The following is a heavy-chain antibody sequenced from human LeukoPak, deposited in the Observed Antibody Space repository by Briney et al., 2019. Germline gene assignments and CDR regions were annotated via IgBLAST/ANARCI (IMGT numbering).Heavy chain of an antibody. D-gene: IGHD3-22*01. CDR3: ARLSANSSAYFFDY. Sequence: PGGSLRLSCAASGFTVGSNYMSWVRQAPGKGLEWVSVIYRGGSTNYSDSVKGRFTISRDTSKNTLYLQMTCLTAEVTAVYYCARLSANSSAYFFDYWGQGTLVTVSS. V-gene: IGHV3-66*04. CDR1: GFTVGSNY. J-gene: IGHJ4*02. CDR2: IYRGGST.